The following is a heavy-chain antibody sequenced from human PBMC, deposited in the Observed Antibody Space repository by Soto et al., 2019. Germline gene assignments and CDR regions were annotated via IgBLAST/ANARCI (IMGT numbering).Heavy chain of an antibody. J-gene: IGHJ6*02. V-gene: IGHV3-30*18. CDR3: TKRRNVLRFLEWSSGMEV. CDR2: ISDDGSNK. CDR1: GFTFSNYG. D-gene: IGHD3-3*01. Sequence: PGGSLRLSCAASGFTFSNYGMLWVRQAPGKGLEWVAFISDDGSNKYYADSMKGRFTMSRDNSKSTLYLQMNSLRVEDTAVYYCTKRRNVLRFLEWSSGMEVWGQGTTVTVSS.